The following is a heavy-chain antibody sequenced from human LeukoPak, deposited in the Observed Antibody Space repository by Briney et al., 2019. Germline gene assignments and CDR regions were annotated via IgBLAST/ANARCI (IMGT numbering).Heavy chain of an antibody. CDR3: ARLYLPATRFDY. J-gene: IGHJ4*02. CDR2: INPNSGGT. CDR1: GYTFTGYY. V-gene: IGHV1-2*02. D-gene: IGHD5-24*01. Sequence: ASVKVSCKASGYTFTGYYMHWVRQAPGQGLEWMGWINPNSGGTNYARNFQGRVTMTRDTSITTASMELSSLRSDDTAVYYCARLYLPATRFDYWGQGTLVTVSS.